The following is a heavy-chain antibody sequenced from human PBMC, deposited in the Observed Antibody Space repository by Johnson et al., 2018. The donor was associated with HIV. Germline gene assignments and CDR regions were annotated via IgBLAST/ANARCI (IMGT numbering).Heavy chain of an antibody. CDR3: ARDFGLEWELDGAFDI. D-gene: IGHD1-26*01. V-gene: IGHV3-33*01. CDR2: IWHDGRDV. Sequence: QVQLVESGGGVVQPGRSLRLSCAASGFTFSSYGIHWVRQAPGKGLEWVAFIWHDGRDVYYADSVKGRFTISRDNAKNSLYLQMNSLRAEDTALYYCARDFGLEWELDGAFDIWGQGTMVTVSS. J-gene: IGHJ3*02. CDR1: GFTFSSYG.